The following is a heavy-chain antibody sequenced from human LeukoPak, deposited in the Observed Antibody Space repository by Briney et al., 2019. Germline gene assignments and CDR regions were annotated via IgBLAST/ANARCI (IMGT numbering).Heavy chain of an antibody. D-gene: IGHD3-10*01. CDR1: GFTFSSYW. J-gene: IGHJ4*02. Sequence: GGSLRLSCAASGFTFSSYWMSWVRQAPGKGLEWVANIKQDGSEKCYVDSVKGRFTISRDNAKNSLYLQMNSLRAEDTAVYYCARRRITMVRGVIIASHFDYWGQGTLVTVSS. V-gene: IGHV3-7*01. CDR2: IKQDGSEK. CDR3: ARRRITMVRGVIIASHFDY.